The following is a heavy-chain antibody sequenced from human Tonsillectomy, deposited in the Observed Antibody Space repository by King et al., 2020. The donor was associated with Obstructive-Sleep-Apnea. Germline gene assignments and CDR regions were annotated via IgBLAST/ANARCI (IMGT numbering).Heavy chain of an antibody. CDR2: IRKNGNVN. Sequence: GKRGEAGGGVVKTGGVMRQVGEDEGFTGSDDYMYGIGKERGKRREGGEYIRKNGNVNYYADYVKGRFTISRDSAKNSLYLQMNSLRADDTAVYYCARRLRLMYPFDYWGRGTLVTFSS. V-gene: IGHV3-11*01. D-gene: IGHD5-12*01. CDR1: GFTGSDDY. J-gene: IGHJ4*02. CDR3: ARRLRLMYPFDY.